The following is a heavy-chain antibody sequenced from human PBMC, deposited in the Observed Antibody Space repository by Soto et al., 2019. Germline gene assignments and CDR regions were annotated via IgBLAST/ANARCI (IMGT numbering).Heavy chain of an antibody. D-gene: IGHD2-15*01. CDR1: GGSISSYY. CDR2: IYYSGST. J-gene: IGHJ6*03. Sequence: QVQLQESGPGLVKPSETLSLTCTVSGGSISSYYWSWIRQPPGKGLEWIGYIYYSGSTNYNPSLTSRVTISVDTSKNQFSLKLSSVTAADTAVYYCARGYRYCSGGSCYSGYYYYYMDVWGKGTTVTVSS. V-gene: IGHV4-59*01. CDR3: ARGYRYCSGGSCYSGYYYYYMDV.